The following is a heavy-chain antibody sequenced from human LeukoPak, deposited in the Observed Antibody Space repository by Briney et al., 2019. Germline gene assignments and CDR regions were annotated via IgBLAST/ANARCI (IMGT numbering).Heavy chain of an antibody. CDR1: GFTFSSYG. Sequence: GGTLRLSCAASGFTFSSYGMSWVRQAPGKGLEWVSAISGSGGSTYYADSVKGRFTISRDNSKNSLYLQMNSLRTEDTAVYYCVRDGSSWGNFDHWGQGTLVSVSS. V-gene: IGHV3-23*01. CDR2: ISGSGGST. J-gene: IGHJ4*02. D-gene: IGHD7-27*01. CDR3: VRDGSSWGNFDH.